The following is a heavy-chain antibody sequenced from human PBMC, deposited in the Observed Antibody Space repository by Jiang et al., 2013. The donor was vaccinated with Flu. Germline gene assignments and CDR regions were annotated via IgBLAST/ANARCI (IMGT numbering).Heavy chain of an antibody. J-gene: IGHJ6*02. CDR3: ARDLTVTTWGYYYYGMDV. CDR2: ISSSSSYI. V-gene: IGHV3-21*01. CDR1: GFTFSSYS. D-gene: IGHD4-11*01. Sequence: QLVESGGGLVKPGGSLRLSCAASGFTFSSYSMNWVRQAPGKGLEWVSSISSSSSYIYYADSVKGRFTISRDNAKNSLYLQMNSLRAEDTAVYYCARDLTVTTWGYYYYGMDVWGQGTTVTVSS.